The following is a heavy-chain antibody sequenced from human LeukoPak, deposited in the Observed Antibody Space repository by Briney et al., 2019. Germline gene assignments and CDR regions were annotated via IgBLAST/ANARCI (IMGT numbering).Heavy chain of an antibody. V-gene: IGHV4-59*01. Sequence: PSETLSLTCTVSGDSISNYYWTWIRQPPGKGLEWIGYMYYSGITNYNPSLNGRVAMSLDTSKNEFSLQLTSVTAADTAVYYCVRGKYRILIFCTAGACYPGAFDIWGQGTMATVSS. J-gene: IGHJ3*02. CDR3: VRGKYRILIFCTAGACYPGAFDI. CDR1: GDSISNYY. D-gene: IGHD2-8*02. CDR2: MYYSGIT.